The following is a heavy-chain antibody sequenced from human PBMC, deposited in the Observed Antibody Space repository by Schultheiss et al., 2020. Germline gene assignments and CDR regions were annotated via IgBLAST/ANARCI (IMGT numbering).Heavy chain of an antibody. Sequence: ASVKVSCKASGYTFTGYYMHWVRQAPGQGLEWMGWNNPNSGDTNYAQKLQGRVTMTRDTSISTAYMELSRLRSDDTAVYYCARVPSHGSFAFDYWGQGTLVTVSS. J-gene: IGHJ4*02. V-gene: IGHV1-2*02. CDR3: ARVPSHGSFAFDY. CDR2: NNPNSGDT. CDR1: GYTFTGYY. D-gene: IGHD1-26*01.